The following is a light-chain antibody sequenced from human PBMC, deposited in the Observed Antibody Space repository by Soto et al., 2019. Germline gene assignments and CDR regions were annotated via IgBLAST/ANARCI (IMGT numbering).Light chain of an antibody. V-gene: IGKV4-1*01. CDR3: QQYYGSPIT. CDR2: SAS. J-gene: IGKJ3*01. Sequence: DIVMTQSPNSLAVSLGERATINCKSSQSLLSSPNNKNYLAWFQQKPGQAPKLLISSASTRYSGVPVRFSGSGSGTDFTLTISSLQAEDVADYYCQQYYGSPITFGPGTKLEIK. CDR1: QSLLSSPNNKNY.